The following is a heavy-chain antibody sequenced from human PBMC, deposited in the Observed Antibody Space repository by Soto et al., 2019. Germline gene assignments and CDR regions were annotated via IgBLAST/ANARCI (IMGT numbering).Heavy chain of an antibody. Sequence: PVWFLRLSCAASGFTFSSYAMSWVRQAPGKGLEWVSAISGSSGRTYYADSVKGRFTLSRDNSKNTLYLQMNSLRAEDTDVKYWAKGSPGYYDSSGYYFDYWGQGTLVTVSS. CDR2: ISGSSGRT. D-gene: IGHD3-22*01. CDR3: AKGSPGYYDSSGYYFDY. CDR1: GFTFSSYA. V-gene: IGHV3-23*01. J-gene: IGHJ4*02.